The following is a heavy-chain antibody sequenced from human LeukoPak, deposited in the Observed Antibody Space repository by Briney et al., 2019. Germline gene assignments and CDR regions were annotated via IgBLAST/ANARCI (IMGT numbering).Heavy chain of an antibody. V-gene: IGHV4-31*03. Sequence: PSETLSLTCTVSGGSISSGGYYWTWIRQHPGKGLEWIGYIYYSGSTYYNPSLKSRVTISVDTSKNQFSLKLSSVTAADTAVYYCARGVVVVAAKGTGDAFDIWGQGTMVTVSS. CDR3: ARGVVVVAAKGTGDAFDI. CDR2: IYYSGST. CDR1: GGSISSGGYY. J-gene: IGHJ3*02. D-gene: IGHD2-15*01.